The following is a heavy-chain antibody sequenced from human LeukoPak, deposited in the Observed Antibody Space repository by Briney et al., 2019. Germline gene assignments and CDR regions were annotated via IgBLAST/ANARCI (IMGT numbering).Heavy chain of an antibody. D-gene: IGHD5-12*01. V-gene: IGHV3-30-3*01. CDR1: GFTFSSYA. J-gene: IGHJ1*01. Sequence: GGSLSLSCAASGFTFSSYAMHWVRQAPGKGLEWVAVISYDGSNKYYADSVKGRFTISRDNSLFLQMNSLRVADTAVYYCVQYASGYFRFFAHWGQGTLVTVSS. CDR3: VQYASGYFRFFAH. CDR2: ISYDGSNK.